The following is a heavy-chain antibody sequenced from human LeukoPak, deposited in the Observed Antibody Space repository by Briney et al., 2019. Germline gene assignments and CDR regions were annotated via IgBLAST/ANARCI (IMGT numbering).Heavy chain of an antibody. D-gene: IGHD3-22*01. Sequence: ASVKVSCKASGYTSTGYYMHWVRQAPGQGLEWMGWINPNSGGTNYAQKFQGRVTMTRDTSISTAYMELSRLRSDDTAVYYCARVWGYSSGYYNWGQGTLVTVSS. CDR2: INPNSGGT. V-gene: IGHV1-2*02. CDR3: ARVWGYSSGYYN. J-gene: IGHJ4*02. CDR1: GYTSTGYY.